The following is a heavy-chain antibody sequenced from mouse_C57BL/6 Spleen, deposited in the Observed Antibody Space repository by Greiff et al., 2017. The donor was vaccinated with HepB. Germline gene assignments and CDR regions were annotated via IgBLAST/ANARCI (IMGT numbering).Heavy chain of an antibody. D-gene: IGHD2-1*01. CDR2: IYPRSGNT. CDR1: GYTFTSYG. V-gene: IGHV1-81*01. Sequence: QVQLKESGAELARPGASVKLSCKASGYTFTSYGISWVKQSTGQGLEWIGEIYPRSGNTYYNEKFKGKATLTADKSSSTAYMELRSLTSEDSAVYFCARFDGNYEAYWGQGTLVTVSA. J-gene: IGHJ3*01. CDR3: ARFDGNYEAY.